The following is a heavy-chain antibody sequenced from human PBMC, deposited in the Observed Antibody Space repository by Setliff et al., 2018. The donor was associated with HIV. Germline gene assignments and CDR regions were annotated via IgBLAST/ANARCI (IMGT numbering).Heavy chain of an antibody. CDR1: GGTFSTYA. V-gene: IGHV1-69*13. D-gene: IGHD6-19*01. CDR3: ARVRNHLAVSPWYSYMDV. Sequence: SVKVSCKAPGGTFSTYAISWVRQAPGQGLEWMGGIIPIFGTANYDQRFQGRVTITADETTSTAYMELRSLRSDDTALYYCARVRNHLAVSPWYSYMDVWGKGTTVTVSS. CDR2: IIPIFGTA. J-gene: IGHJ6*03.